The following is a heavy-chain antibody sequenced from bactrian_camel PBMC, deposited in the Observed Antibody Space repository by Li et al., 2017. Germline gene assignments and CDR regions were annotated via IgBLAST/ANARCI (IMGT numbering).Heavy chain of an antibody. D-gene: IGHD7*01. Sequence: LVESGGGSVQAGGSLRLSCAASDYTHSSYCMGWFRQPLGKGREGVAVIDSDGTKMYADSVKGRFTISKDSGKNTLDLQMNSLRPEDTAKYYCLRSPSDWCFDYWGQGTQVTVS. CDR3: LRSPSDWCFDY. CDR1: DYTHSSYC. CDR2: IDSDGTK. V-gene: IGHV3S67*01. J-gene: IGHJ6*01.